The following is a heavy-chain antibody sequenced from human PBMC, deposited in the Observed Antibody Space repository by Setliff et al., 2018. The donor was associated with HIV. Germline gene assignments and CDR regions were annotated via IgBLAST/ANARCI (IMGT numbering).Heavy chain of an antibody. D-gene: IGHD3-10*01. V-gene: IGHV1-69*06. CDR2: IIPIFGTA. J-gene: IGHJ4*02. Sequence: ASVKVSCKASGYTFTNYDINWVRQAPGQGLEWMGGIIPIFGTANYAQKFEGRVTITADKSTSTAYMEVNSLRSDDTAVYYCARDIKYASGNSYMGPSPGFDYWGQGTLVTVSS. CDR3: ARDIKYASGNSYMGPSPGFDY. CDR1: GYTFTNYD.